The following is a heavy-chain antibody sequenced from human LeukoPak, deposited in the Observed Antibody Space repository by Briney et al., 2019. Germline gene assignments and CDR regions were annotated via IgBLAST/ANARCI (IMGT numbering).Heavy chain of an antibody. V-gene: IGHV4-34*01. CDR3: ARAPSLVVVPAAMIGFRSGHGNWFDP. CDR1: GGSFSGYY. J-gene: IGHJ5*02. D-gene: IGHD2-2*01. Sequence: MTSETLSLTCAVYGGSFSGYYWSWIRQPPGKGLEWIGEINHSGSTNYNPSLKSRVTISVDTSKNQFSLKLSSVTAADTAVYYCARAPSLVVVPAAMIGFRSGHGNWFDPWGQGTLVTVSS. CDR2: INHSGST.